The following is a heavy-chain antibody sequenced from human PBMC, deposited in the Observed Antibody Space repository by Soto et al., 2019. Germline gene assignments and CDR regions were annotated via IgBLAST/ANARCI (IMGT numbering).Heavy chain of an antibody. J-gene: IGHJ4*02. Sequence: SETLSLTCTVSGGSISSGDYYWSWIRQPPGKGLEWIGYIYYSGSTYYNPSLKSRVTISVDTSKNQFSLKLSSVTAADTAVYYCAREQSSXYDHGIGYSSSWYYFDYWGQGTLVTVSS. CDR2: IYYSGST. CDR1: GGSISSGDYY. CDR3: AREQSSXYDHGIGYSSSWYYFDY. V-gene: IGHV4-30-4*01. D-gene: IGHD6-13*01.